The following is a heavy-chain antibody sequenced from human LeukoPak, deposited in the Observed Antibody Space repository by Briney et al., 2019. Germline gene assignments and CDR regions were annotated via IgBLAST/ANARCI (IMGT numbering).Heavy chain of an antibody. CDR2: IYYSGST. V-gene: IGHV4-59*01. CDR3: ARLGHEETWLQPSYYFDY. CDR1: GGSISSCY. J-gene: IGHJ4*02. D-gene: IGHD5-18*01. Sequence: PPETLSLTCTVSGGSISSCYWSWIRQPPGKGLEWIGYIYYSGSTNYNPSLKSRVTISVDTSKNQFSLKLSSVTAADTAVYYCARLGHEETWLQPSYYFDYWGQGTLVTASS.